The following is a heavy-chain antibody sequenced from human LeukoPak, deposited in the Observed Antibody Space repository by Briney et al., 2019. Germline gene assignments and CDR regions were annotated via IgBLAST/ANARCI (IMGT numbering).Heavy chain of an antibody. D-gene: IGHD3-22*01. V-gene: IGHV3-30-3*01. CDR2: ISYDGSNK. CDR1: GFTFSSYA. Sequence: GGSLRLSCAASGFTFSSYAMHWVRQAPGKGLEWVAVISYDGSNKYYADSVKGRFTISRDNSKNTLYLQMNSLRAEDTAVYYCARDYYDSSGPLDYWGQGTLVTVSS. CDR3: ARDYYDSSGPLDY. J-gene: IGHJ4*02.